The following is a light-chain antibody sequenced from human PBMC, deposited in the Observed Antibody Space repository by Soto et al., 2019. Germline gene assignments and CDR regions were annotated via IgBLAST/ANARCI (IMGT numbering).Light chain of an antibody. CDR1: SSDVGGYNY. CDR2: EVS. V-gene: IGLV2-14*01. Sequence: SVLTQPASVSGSPGQSITISCTGTSSDVGGYNYVSWYQQHPGKAPKLMIYEVSNRPSGVSNRSSGSKSGNTASLTISGLQAEDEADYYCSPYTSSTFYVFGTGTKVTVL. CDR3: SPYTSSTFYV. J-gene: IGLJ1*01.